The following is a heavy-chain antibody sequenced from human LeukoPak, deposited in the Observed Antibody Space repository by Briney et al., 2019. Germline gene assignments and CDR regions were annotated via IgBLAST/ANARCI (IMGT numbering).Heavy chain of an antibody. Sequence: GRSLRLSCAASGFTFSSYGMHWVRQAPGKGLEWVAVIWYDGSNKYYADSVKGRFTISRDNSKNTLYLQMNSLRAEDTAVCYCAKGSRLYYYYMDVWGKGTTVTVSS. J-gene: IGHJ6*03. CDR1: GFTFSSYG. CDR2: IWYDGSNK. CDR3: AKGSRLYYYYMDV. V-gene: IGHV3-33*06.